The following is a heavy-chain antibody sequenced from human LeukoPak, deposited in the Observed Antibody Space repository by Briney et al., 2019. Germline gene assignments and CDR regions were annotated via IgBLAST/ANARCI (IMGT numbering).Heavy chain of an antibody. CDR2: IYYSGST. CDR1: GGSISTYY. J-gene: IGHJ5*02. Sequence: SETLSLTCTVSGGSISTYYWSCIRQPPGKGLEWIGYIYYSGSTNYNPSLKSRVTISVDTSKSQFSLKLSSVTAADTAVYYCVRANLGAYSSGRLPNYWFDPWGQGTLVTVSS. D-gene: IGHD6-19*01. V-gene: IGHV4-59*01. CDR3: VRANLGAYSSGRLPNYWFDP.